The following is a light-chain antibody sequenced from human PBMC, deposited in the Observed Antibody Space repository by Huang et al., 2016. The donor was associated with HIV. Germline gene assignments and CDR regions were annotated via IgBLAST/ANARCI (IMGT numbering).Light chain of an antibody. CDR2: WAS. V-gene: IGKV4-1*01. CDR1: QSLLKGSNNKNY. J-gene: IGKJ1*01. Sequence: DIVMTQSPDSLVVSLGERATINCKSSQSLLKGSNNKNYLAWYQQKAGQPPKLLMYWASTRGSGVPDRFSGSGSGTDFTLTISSLQAEDVAVYYCHQYYTTLRTFGQGTKVEV. CDR3: HQYYTTLRT.